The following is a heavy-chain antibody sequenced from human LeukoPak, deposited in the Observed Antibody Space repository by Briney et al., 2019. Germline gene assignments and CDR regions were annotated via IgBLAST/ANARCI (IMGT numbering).Heavy chain of an antibody. D-gene: IGHD5-12*01. J-gene: IGHJ4*02. Sequence: GGSLRLSCAASGFTFSSYWMSWVRQAPGKGLEWVANIKQDGSEEYYVDSVKGRFTISRDNAKNSLYLQMNSLRAEDTAVYYCARGVQWLRWYYFDYWGQGTLVTVSS. CDR1: GFTFSSYW. V-gene: IGHV3-7*04. CDR2: IKQDGSEE. CDR3: ARGVQWLRWYYFDY.